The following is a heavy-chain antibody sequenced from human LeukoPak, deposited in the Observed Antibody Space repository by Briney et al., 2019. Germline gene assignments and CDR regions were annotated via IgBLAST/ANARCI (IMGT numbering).Heavy chain of an antibody. D-gene: IGHD5-12*01. Sequence: PGGSLRLSCAASGFTFSDYEMNWVRQAPGKGLEWVSYISFTGNTIKYADSVKGRFTISRDNSENTLYLQMNSLRAEDTAIYYCAKDIQSGWLRGGFDYWGQGTLVTVSS. CDR3: AKDIQSGWLRGGFDY. CDR2: ISFTGNTI. V-gene: IGHV3-48*03. CDR1: GFTFSDYE. J-gene: IGHJ4*02.